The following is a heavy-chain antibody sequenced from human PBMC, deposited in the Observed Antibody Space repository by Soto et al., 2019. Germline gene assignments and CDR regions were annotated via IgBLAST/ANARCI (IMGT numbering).Heavy chain of an antibody. V-gene: IGHV5-51*01. Sequence: GESLKISCKGSGYSFTSYWIGWVRQMPGKGLEWMGIIYPGDSDTRYSPSFQGQVTISADKSISTAYLQWSSLKASDTAMYYCARRGEIAAAGSGNYYYYGMDVWGQGTPVTVSS. J-gene: IGHJ6*02. CDR2: IYPGDSDT. CDR3: ARRGEIAAAGSGNYYYYGMDV. CDR1: GYSFTSYW. D-gene: IGHD6-13*01.